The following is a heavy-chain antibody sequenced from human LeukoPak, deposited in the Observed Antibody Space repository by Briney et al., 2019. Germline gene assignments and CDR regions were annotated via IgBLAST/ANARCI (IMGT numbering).Heavy chain of an antibody. Sequence: GGSLRLSCAASGVTISTYAMSWARQAPGKGLEWVSGISRSGSGDNTYYADSVKGRFTISRDNSRNTMYLQMNSLRAEDTAVYYCAKEYDSGGYGANFDYWGQGTLVTVSS. D-gene: IGHD3-10*01. J-gene: IGHJ4*02. CDR3: AKEYDSGGYGANFDY. CDR1: GVTISTYA. CDR2: ISRSGSGDNT. V-gene: IGHV3-23*01.